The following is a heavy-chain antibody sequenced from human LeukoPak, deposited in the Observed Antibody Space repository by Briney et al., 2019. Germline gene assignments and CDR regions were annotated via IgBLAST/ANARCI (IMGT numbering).Heavy chain of an antibody. Sequence: GGSLRLSCAASRFTFAASPMHWVRQAPGKGLEWIGRIRSKTNNYATAYSESVKGRFIISRDDSKYTAYLEMNSLKIEDTAVYYCTSRSMIPRWFDPWGQGSLVVVSS. CDR2: IRSKTNNYAT. CDR3: TSRSMIPRWFDP. J-gene: IGHJ5*02. V-gene: IGHV3-73*01. CDR1: RFTFAASP. D-gene: IGHD5/OR15-5a*01.